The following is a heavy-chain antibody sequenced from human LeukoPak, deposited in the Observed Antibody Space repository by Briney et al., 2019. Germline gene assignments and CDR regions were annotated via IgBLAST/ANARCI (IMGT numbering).Heavy chain of an antibody. CDR2: INPNDGDT. V-gene: IGHV1-46*01. CDR3: ARAYSSGWYSDY. D-gene: IGHD6-19*01. CDR1: GYTFTNYY. Sequence: GASVKVSCKASGYTFTNYYIDWVRQAPGQGLEWMGIINPNDGDTAYAQKFQGRVTMTGDTSTSTVYMELASLRSEDTVVYYCARAYSSGWYSDYWGPGTLVTVSS. J-gene: IGHJ4*02.